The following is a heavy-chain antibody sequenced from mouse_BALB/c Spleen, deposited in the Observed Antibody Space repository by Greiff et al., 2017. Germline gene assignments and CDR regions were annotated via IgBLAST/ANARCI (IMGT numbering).Heavy chain of an antibody. J-gene: IGHJ1*01. CDR1: GFNIKDTY. Sequence: EVQLQESGAELVKPGASVKLSCTASGFNIKDTYMHWVKQRPEQGLEWIGRIDPANGNTKYDPKFQGKATITADTSSNTAYLQLSSLTSEDTAVYYCARPHYGSSSWYFDVWGAGTTVTVSS. D-gene: IGHD1-1*01. V-gene: IGHV14-3*02. CDR3: ARPHYGSSSWYFDV. CDR2: IDPANGNT.